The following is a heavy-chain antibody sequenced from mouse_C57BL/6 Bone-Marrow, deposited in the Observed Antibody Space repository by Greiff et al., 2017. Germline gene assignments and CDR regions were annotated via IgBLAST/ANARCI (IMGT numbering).Heavy chain of an antibody. CDR1: GYSFTDYN. Sequence: EVQLQQSGPELVKPGASVKISCKASGYSFTDYNMNWVKQSNGKSLEWIGVINPNYGTTSYNQKFKGKATLTVDQSSSTAYMQLNSLTSEDSAVYYCAREGYYYGSSYRFYYAMDYWGQGTSVTGSS. CDR2: INPNYGTT. J-gene: IGHJ4*01. CDR3: AREGYYYGSSYRFYYAMDY. D-gene: IGHD1-1*01. V-gene: IGHV1-39*01.